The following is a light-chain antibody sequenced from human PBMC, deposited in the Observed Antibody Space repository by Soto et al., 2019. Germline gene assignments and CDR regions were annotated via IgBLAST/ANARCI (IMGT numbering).Light chain of an antibody. CDR1: QSVRTY. CDR3: QQRSSWSPTIT. J-gene: IGKJ5*01. Sequence: IVLTQSPATLSLSPWERATLSCRASQSVRTYLAWYQQRPGQAPRLLIYDASYRATDIPPRFSGSGSGTDFTLTISSLEPEDFAVYYCQQRSSWSPTITFGQGTRLEIK. CDR2: DAS. V-gene: IGKV3-11*01.